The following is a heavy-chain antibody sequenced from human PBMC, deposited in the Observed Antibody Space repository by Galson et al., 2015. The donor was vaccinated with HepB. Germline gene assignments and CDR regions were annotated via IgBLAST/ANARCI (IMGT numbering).Heavy chain of an antibody. V-gene: IGHV1-18*01. Sequence: SVKVSCKASGYTFTSYGISWVRQAPGQGLEWMGWISAYNGNTNYAQKLQGRVTMTTDTSTSTAYMELRSLRSDDTAVYYCARALNMVSTLRGDAFDIWGQGTMVTVSS. CDR2: ISAYNGNT. CDR3: ARALNMVSTLRGDAFDI. J-gene: IGHJ3*02. CDR1: GYTFTSYG. D-gene: IGHD4/OR15-4a*01.